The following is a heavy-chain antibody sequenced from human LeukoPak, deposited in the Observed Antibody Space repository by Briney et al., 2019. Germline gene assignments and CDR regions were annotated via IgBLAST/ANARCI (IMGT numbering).Heavy chain of an antibody. J-gene: IGHJ3*02. CDR2: ISGRISAM. CDR3: ARDRGGSAFDI. D-gene: IGHD3-10*01. V-gene: IGHV3-48*04. CDR1: GFTFNNYS. Sequence: GGSLRLSCAASGFTFNNYSMNWVRQAPGKGLEWVSYISGRISAMYYADSVKGRFTISRDNAKNTLYLQMNSLRAEDTAVYHCARDRGGSAFDILGQGTMVTVSS.